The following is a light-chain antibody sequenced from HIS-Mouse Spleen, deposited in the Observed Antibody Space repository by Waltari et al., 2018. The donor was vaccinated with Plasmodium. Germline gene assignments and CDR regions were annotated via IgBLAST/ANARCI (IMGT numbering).Light chain of an antibody. J-gene: IGKJ1*01. CDR3: QQYNNWPPEVT. Sequence: EIVMTQSPATLSVSPGERATLSCRASQSVSSNLAWYQQEPGQAPRLLIYGASTRATGIPARFSGSGYGTEFTLTISSMQSEDCAVYYCQQYNNWPPEVTFGQGTKVEIK. V-gene: IGKV3-15*01. CDR2: GAS. CDR1: QSVSSN.